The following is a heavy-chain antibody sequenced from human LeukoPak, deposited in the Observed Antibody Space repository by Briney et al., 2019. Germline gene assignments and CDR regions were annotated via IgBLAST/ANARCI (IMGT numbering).Heavy chain of an antibody. CDR2: ISYDGSDK. CDR3: ARDFYGVDY. Sequence: TGGSLRLSCAASGFTFSNYAMHWVRQAPGKGLEWVAVISYDGSDKNYADSVKGRFTISRDDSKNTLYLHMNSLGADDTAVYYCARDFYGVDYWGQGTLVTVSS. V-gene: IGHV3-30-3*01. CDR1: GFTFSNYA. D-gene: IGHD2/OR15-2a*01. J-gene: IGHJ4*02.